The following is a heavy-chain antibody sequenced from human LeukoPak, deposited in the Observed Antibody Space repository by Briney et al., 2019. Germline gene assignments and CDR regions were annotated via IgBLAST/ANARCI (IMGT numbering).Heavy chain of an antibody. CDR2: IYYSGST. CDR1: GGSISSGGYY. CDR3: ARHLLEPSPFDY. D-gene: IGHD1-14*01. Sequence: SETLSLTCTVSGGSISSGGYYWSWIRQHPGKGLEWIGYIYYSGSTYYNPSLKSRVTISVDTSKNQFSLKLSSVTAADTAVYYCARHLLEPSPFDYWGQGTLVTVSS. V-gene: IGHV4-31*03. J-gene: IGHJ4*02.